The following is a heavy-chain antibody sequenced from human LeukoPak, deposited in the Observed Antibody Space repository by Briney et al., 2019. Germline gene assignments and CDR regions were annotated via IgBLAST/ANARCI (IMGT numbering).Heavy chain of an antibody. J-gene: IGHJ4*02. V-gene: IGHV1-69*13. CDR1: GGTFSSYA. CDR3: ARDRYLYYYGSGSSLGGY. Sequence: ASVKVSCKASGGTFSSYAISWVRQAPGQGLEWRGGVFPIFGTANYAQKFQGRDTITADESTSTAYMELRSLRSEDTAVYYCARDRYLYYYGSGSSLGGYWGQGTLVTVSS. CDR2: VFPIFGTA. D-gene: IGHD3-10*01.